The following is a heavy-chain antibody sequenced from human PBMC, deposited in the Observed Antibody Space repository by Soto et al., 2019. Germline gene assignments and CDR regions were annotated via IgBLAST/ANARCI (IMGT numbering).Heavy chain of an antibody. CDR3: ATADSGWYRYFDC. V-gene: IGHV3-23*01. CDR1: VFTFSSYA. CDR2: ISGSGGST. Sequence: PVGSLRLSCASSVFTFSSYAMSCVRQSPGKGLEWVSAISGSGGSTYYADSVKGRFTISRDNSKNTLYLQMNSLRAEDTAVYYCATADSGWYRYFDCWGQGTLVTVSS. D-gene: IGHD6-19*01. J-gene: IGHJ4*02.